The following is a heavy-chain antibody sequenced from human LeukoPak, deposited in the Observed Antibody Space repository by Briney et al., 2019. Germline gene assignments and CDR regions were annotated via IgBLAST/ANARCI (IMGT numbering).Heavy chain of an antibody. Sequence: GASVKVSCKASGGTFISYTISWVRQAPGQGLEWVGRIIPILGIANYAQKFQGRVTITADKSTSTAYMDLSRLRSEDTAVYYCASWGDGYCSSTSCYTLDYWGQGTLVTVSS. CDR2: IIPILGIA. J-gene: IGHJ4*02. CDR3: ASWGDGYCSSTSCYTLDY. V-gene: IGHV1-69*02. CDR1: GGTFISYT. D-gene: IGHD2-2*02.